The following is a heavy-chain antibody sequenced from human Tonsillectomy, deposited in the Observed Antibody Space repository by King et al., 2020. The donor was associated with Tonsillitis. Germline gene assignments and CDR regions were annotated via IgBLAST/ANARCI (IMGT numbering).Heavy chain of an antibody. CDR1: GFTVSKNY. J-gene: IGHJ3*02. D-gene: IGHD3-9*01. CDR2: IYSGGKT. V-gene: IGHV3-53*01. Sequence: VQLVESGGGLIQPGGSLRLSCAASGFTVSKNYMNWVRQAPGKGLEWVSVIYSGGKTYYADSVKGRFTISRDNSKNTLYLHMNSLRAEDTAVYYCARERRYFDWSDPHDAFDIWGQGTMVTVSS. CDR3: ARERRYFDWSDPHDAFDI.